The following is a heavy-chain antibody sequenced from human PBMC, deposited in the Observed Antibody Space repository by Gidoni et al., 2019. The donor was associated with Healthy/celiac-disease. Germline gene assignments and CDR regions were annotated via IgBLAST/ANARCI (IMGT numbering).Heavy chain of an antibody. J-gene: IGHJ3*02. CDR3: ARGNVLLWFGELLPGDAFDI. D-gene: IGHD3-10*01. Sequence: QVQLQQWGAGLLKPSETLSLTSAAYGGSFSGYYWRWIRQPPGKGLEWIGEINHSGSTNYNPSLKSRVTISVDTSKNQFSLKLSSVTAADTAVYYCARGNVLLWFGELLPGDAFDIWGQGTMVTVSS. CDR2: INHSGST. CDR1: GGSFSGYY. V-gene: IGHV4-34*01.